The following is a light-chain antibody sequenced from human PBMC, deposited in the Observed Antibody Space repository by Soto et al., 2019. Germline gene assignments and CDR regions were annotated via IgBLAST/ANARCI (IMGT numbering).Light chain of an antibody. Sequence: PGARVTLSCRASQSISSYLAWYQQKPGQAPRLLIYDASNRATDIPARFSGSGSGTDFTLTISSLEPEDFAVYYCQQRSNWPITFGQGTRLEIK. J-gene: IGKJ5*01. CDR1: QSISSY. V-gene: IGKV3-11*01. CDR3: QQRSNWPIT. CDR2: DAS.